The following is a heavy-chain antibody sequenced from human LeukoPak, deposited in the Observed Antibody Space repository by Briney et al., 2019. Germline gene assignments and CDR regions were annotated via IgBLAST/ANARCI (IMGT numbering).Heavy chain of an antibody. CDR1: GLIVTRNY. CDR3: ARVTPPTD. Sequence: GGSLRLSCAAPGLIVTRNYMTWVRQAPGKGLEWLSVIYSDGSTHYADSVKGRFIISRDNTKNTLYLQMNTLRAEDTAVYYCARVTPPTDWGQGTLVTVSS. CDR2: IYSDGST. D-gene: IGHD1-14*01. V-gene: IGHV3-66*01. J-gene: IGHJ4*02.